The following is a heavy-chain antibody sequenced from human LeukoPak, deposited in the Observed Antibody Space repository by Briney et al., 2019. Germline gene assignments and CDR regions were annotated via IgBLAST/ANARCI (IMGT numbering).Heavy chain of an antibody. V-gene: IGHV3-49*04. CDR3: TRDQTPYY. CDR2: IRSKVYGGTP. J-gene: IGHJ4*02. CDR1: GFTFSSYG. Sequence: GGSLRLYCAASGFTFSSYGMSWVRQAPGKGLEWVGFIRSKVYGGTPEYAASVKGRFTISRDDSKGIAYLQMNSLKTEDTAVYYCTRDQTPYYWGQGTLVTVSS.